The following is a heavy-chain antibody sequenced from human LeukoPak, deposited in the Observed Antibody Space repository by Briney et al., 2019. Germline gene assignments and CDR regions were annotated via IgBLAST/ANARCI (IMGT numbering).Heavy chain of an antibody. CDR3: ARAYYYDFWSGLSYDWFDP. J-gene: IGHJ5*02. D-gene: IGHD3-3*01. V-gene: IGHV4-59*01. CDR2: IYYSGST. CDR1: GGSISSYY. Sequence: PSETLSLTCTVSGGSISSYYWSWIRQPPGKGLEWIGCIYYSGSTNYNPSLKSRVTISVDTSKNQFSLKLSSVTAADTAVYYCARAYYYDFWSGLSYDWFDPWGQGTLVTVSS.